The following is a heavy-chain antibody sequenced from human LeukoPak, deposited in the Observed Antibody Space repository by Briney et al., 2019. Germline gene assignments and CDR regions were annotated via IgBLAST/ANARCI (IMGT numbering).Heavy chain of an antibody. CDR3: ARLGLKQLVLDY. CDR1: GGSISSSSYY. J-gene: IGHJ4*02. Sequence: SGTLSLTCTVSGGSISSSSYYWGWIRQPPGKGLEWIGSIYYSGSTYYNPSLKSRVTISVDTSKNQFSLKLSSVTAADTAVYYCARLGLKQLVLDYWGQGTLVTVSS. CDR2: IYYSGST. V-gene: IGHV4-39*01. D-gene: IGHD6-6*01.